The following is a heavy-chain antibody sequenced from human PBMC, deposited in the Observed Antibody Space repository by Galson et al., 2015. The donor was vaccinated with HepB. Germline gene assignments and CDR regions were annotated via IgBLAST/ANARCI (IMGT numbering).Heavy chain of an antibody. CDR3: AKGAKWELRIDD. D-gene: IGHD1-26*01. Sequence: SLRLSCAASGFTFRSYAMHWVRQAPGKGLECLAIISYDGSDKYFADSVRGRFTISRDNSKNTVYLQMNSLRVEDTAVYYCAKGAKWELRIDDWGLGTLVTVSS. V-gene: IGHV3-30*18. J-gene: IGHJ4*02. CDR2: ISYDGSDK. CDR1: GFTFRSYA.